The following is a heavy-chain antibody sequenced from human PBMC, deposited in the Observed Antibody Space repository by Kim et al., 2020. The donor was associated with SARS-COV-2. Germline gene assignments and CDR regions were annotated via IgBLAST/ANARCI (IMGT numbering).Heavy chain of an antibody. J-gene: IGHJ4*02. CDR3: ARDGYNSGLYDY. Sequence: YADTVKGRLTISRDNSKNTLYLQMNSLRAEDTAVYYCARDGYNSGLYDYWGQGTLVTVSS. V-gene: IGHV3-53*01. D-gene: IGHD5-12*01.